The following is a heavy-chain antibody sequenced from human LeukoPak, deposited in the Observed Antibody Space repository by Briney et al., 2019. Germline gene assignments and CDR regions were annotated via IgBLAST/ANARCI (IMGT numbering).Heavy chain of an antibody. CDR3: ARHYGVGSSSDRLDS. CDR1: GGSISTYY. V-gene: IGHV4-59*08. Sequence: SETLSLTCTVSGGSISTYYWSWIRQSPGKGLEWIGYIYYSGSTNYKPSLKSRVTISVDTSKNQFSLKLSSVTAADTAVYYCARHYGVGSSSDRLDSWGQGTLVTVSS. D-gene: IGHD6-6*01. J-gene: IGHJ4*02. CDR2: IYYSGST.